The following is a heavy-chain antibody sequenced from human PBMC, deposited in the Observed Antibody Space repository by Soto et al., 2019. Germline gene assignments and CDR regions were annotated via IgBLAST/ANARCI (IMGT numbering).Heavy chain of an antibody. CDR2: INSDGSST. V-gene: IGHV3-74*01. CDR3: ARANTADV. CDR1: GFTFTSYC. D-gene: IGHD5-18*01. J-gene: IGHJ6*04. Sequence: EVQLVEAGGGLVQPGGSLRLSCAASGFTFTSYCMHWVRQAPGKGLVWVSGINSDGSSTTYEDSVKGRFTISRDNTKNTLYLQMNSPRGKNTTLYYCARANTADVCGKGTTVTVSS.